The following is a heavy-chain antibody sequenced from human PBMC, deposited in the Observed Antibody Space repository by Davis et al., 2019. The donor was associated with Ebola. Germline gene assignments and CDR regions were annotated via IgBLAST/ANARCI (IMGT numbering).Heavy chain of an antibody. V-gene: IGHV3-11*05. CDR3: AKDSSGYVGIDDAFDI. Sequence: GESLKISCAASGFTFSVYYMSWIRQAPGKGPEWVSSISSSASYKNYADSVKGRFTISRDDAKKSLYLQMNSLRAEDTALYYCAKDSSGYVGIDDAFDIWGQGTMVTVSS. CDR1: GFTFSVYY. D-gene: IGHD3-22*01. J-gene: IGHJ3*02. CDR2: ISSSASYK.